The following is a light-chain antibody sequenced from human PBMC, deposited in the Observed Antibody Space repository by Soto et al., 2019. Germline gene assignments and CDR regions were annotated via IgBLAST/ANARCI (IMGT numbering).Light chain of an antibody. V-gene: IGKV3-20*01. CDR1: QSVNSNY. CDR3: QQYGYSSSYT. J-gene: IGKJ2*01. CDR2: GAS. Sequence: IVLTQSPGTLSLSPGDRATLSCRASQSVNSNYLSWYQQRPGQPPRLLIYGASSRATGIPDRFSGSGSGTDFTLTISSLEPEDVAVYSCQQYGYSSSYTFGQGTKLEIK.